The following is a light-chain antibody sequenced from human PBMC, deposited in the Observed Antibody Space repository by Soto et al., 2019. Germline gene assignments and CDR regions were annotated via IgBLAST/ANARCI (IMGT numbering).Light chain of an antibody. J-gene: IGKJ2*01. CDR1: QTITTS. V-gene: IGKV1-39*01. CDR2: AAS. CDR3: QQSYSTPYT. Sequence: DIQMTQSPSSRSASVGDRVTITCRASQTITTSLNWYQQKPGKAPKLLIYAASSLQSGVPSRFSGSGSGTDFTLNISSLQSEDSANYYCQQSYSTPYTFGQGTKLEIK.